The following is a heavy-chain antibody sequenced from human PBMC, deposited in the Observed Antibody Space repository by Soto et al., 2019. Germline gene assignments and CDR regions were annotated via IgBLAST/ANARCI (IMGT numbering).Heavy chain of an antibody. J-gene: IGHJ5*02. V-gene: IGHV1-3*05. CDR1: GYTFTNYA. Sequence: QVQLVQSGAEEKKPGASVKVSCKASGYTFTNYAMDWVRQAPGQRLEWMRWINAGNGNTKYSQNFQGRVTITRDTSASTAYMELSSLRFEDTAVYYCARGKGYNWNHGWFDPWGQGTLVTVSS. CDR3: ARGKGYNWNHGWFDP. D-gene: IGHD1-20*01. CDR2: INAGNGNT.